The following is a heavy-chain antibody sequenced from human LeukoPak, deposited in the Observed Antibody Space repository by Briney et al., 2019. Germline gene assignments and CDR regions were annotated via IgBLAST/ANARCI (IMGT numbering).Heavy chain of an antibody. D-gene: IGHD4-17*01. Sequence: PGGSLRLSCAASGFKFRNYGMHWVRQAPGEGLEWVSVIYSGGSTYYADSVKGRFTISRDNSKNTLYLQMNSLRAEDTAVYYCARDFTDGDYYFDYWGPGTLVTVSS. CDR2: IYSGGST. V-gene: IGHV3-NL1*01. J-gene: IGHJ4*02. CDR3: ARDFTDGDYYFDY. CDR1: GFKFRNYG.